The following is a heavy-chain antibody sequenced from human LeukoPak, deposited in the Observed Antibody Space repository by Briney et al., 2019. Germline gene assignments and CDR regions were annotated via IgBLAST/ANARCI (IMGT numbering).Heavy chain of an antibody. CDR2: IKQDGTEK. CDR3: ARDSDYSDYD. Sequence: GGSLRLSCAGSGFTFRRNWMSWVRQAPGKGLEWVANIKQDGTEKYYLDSVKGRFIISRDNAKNSLYLQMNSLRVEDTAVYYCARDSDYSDYDWGQGTLVTVSS. J-gene: IGHJ4*02. V-gene: IGHV3-7*01. D-gene: IGHD4-11*01. CDR1: GFTFRRNW.